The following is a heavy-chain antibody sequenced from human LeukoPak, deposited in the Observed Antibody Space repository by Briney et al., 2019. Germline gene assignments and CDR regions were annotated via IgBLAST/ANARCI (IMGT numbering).Heavy chain of an antibody. J-gene: IGHJ4*02. Sequence: ASVKVSCKASDYTLTSYGISWVRQAPGQGLEWMAWINAYNGDTNYAQKLQGRVTLTTETSTSTAYMELRSLRSDDTAVYYCARDGSGVWFDYWGQGTPVTVSS. CDR3: ARDGSGVWFDY. CDR1: DYTLTSYG. CDR2: INAYNGDT. D-gene: IGHD3-10*01. V-gene: IGHV1-18*01.